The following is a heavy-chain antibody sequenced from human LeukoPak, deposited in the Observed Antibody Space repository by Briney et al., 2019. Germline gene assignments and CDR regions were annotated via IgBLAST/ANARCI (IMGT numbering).Heavy chain of an antibody. Sequence: SETLSLTCAVSGYSISSGFYWGWIRQPPGKGLEWIGSIYHSGSTYYNPSLKSRVTISVDTSKNQLSLKLSSVTAADTAVYYCARSLASIRLYYFDYWGQGTLVTVSS. D-gene: IGHD2-15*01. J-gene: IGHJ4*02. V-gene: IGHV4-38-2*01. CDR3: ARSLASIRLYYFDY. CDR2: IYHSGST. CDR1: GYSISSGFY.